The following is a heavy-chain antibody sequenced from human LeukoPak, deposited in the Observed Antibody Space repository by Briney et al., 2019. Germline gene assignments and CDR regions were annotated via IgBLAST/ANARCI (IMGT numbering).Heavy chain of an antibody. CDR2: ISSSSSTI. J-gene: IGHJ4*02. CDR1: GFTFSSYS. V-gene: IGHV3-48*01. CDR3: ARAKPKNMVRGLIMRRESRYYFDY. Sequence: GGSLRLSCAASGFTFSSYSMNWVRQAPGKGLEWVSYISSSSSTIYYADSVKGRFTISRDNTKNSLYLQMNSLRAEDTAVYYCARAKPKNMVRGLIMRRESRYYFDYWGQGTLVTVSS. D-gene: IGHD3-10*01.